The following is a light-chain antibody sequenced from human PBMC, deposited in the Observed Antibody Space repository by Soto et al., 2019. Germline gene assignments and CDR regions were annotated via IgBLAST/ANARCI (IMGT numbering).Light chain of an antibody. CDR1: QSISDW. J-gene: IGKJ2*01. V-gene: IGKV1-5*01. Sequence: DIQMTQSPSTLSASVGDRVTITCRASQSISDWLAWYQQKPGKAPKLLIYDASTLQSGVPSRFSGSGSGTEFTLTISSLQPDDFATYYCQEYKSATFGQGT. CDR2: DAS. CDR3: QEYKSAT.